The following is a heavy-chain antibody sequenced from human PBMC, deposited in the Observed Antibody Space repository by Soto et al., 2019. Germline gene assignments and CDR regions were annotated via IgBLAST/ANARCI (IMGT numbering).Heavy chain of an antibody. V-gene: IGHV3-30*03. Sequence: GGSLRLSCAASGFTFNNYGMHWVRRAPGKGLEWVAVISYDGSSKYYADSVKGRFTVSRDYSKSTLYLQWSSLKASDTAMYYCARPAGYYNSHFDYWGQGTLVTVSS. D-gene: IGHD3-10*01. CDR2: ISYDGSSK. CDR3: ARPAGYYNSHFDY. J-gene: IGHJ4*02. CDR1: GFTFNNYG.